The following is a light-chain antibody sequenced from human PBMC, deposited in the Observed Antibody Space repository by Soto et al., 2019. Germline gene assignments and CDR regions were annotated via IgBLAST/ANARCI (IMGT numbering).Light chain of an antibody. V-gene: IGKV1-12*01. CDR1: QGISSW. Sequence: DIQMTQSPSSVSASVGDRVTITCRASQGISSWLAWYQRKPGRAPKLLINAASRLQAGVPSRFSGSGSGTDFTLTISSLQPEDFATYYCQQSYSTSITFGQGTRLEIK. CDR3: QQSYSTSIT. J-gene: IGKJ5*01. CDR2: AAS.